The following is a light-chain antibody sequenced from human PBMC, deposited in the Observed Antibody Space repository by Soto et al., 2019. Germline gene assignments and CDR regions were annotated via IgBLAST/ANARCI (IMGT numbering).Light chain of an antibody. Sequence: DIQMTQSASCLSASVGDRVTITFRASQVINNYLAWYQQKPGKVPKLLIYAASTLQSGVPFRFSGSGSGTDFTLTISSLQPEDVATYYCQKYNSAPWTFGQGTKVEIK. CDR3: QKYNSAPWT. CDR2: AAS. V-gene: IGKV1-27*01. CDR1: QVINNY. J-gene: IGKJ1*01.